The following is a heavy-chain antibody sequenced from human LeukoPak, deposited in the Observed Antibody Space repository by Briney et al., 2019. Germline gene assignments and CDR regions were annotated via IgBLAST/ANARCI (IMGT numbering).Heavy chain of an antibody. D-gene: IGHD6-19*01. CDR2: INTNTGNP. CDR1: GYTFTSYA. J-gene: IGHJ4*02. CDR3: ARVKAVRIAVAALGY. V-gene: IGHV7-4-1*02. Sequence: GASVKVSCKASGYTFTSYAMNWVRQSPGQGLEWMGWINTNTGNPTYAQGFTGRFVFSLDTSVSTAYLQISSLKAEDTAVYYCARVKAVRIAVAALGYWGQGTLVTVSS.